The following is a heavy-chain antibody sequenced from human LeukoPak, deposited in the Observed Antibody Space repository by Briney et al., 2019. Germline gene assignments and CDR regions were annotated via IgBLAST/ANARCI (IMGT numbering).Heavy chain of an antibody. CDR2: INPNSGGT. D-gene: IGHD1-20*01. CDR1: GYTFTGYY. J-gene: IGHJ4*02. Sequence: ASVKVSCKASGYTFTGYYMHWVRQAPGQGLEWMGWINPNSGGTNYAQKFQGRVTMTRDTSTSTAYMELSRLGSDDTAVYYCARVWSITGSIGYFDYWGQGTLVTVSS. CDR3: ARVWSITGSIGYFDY. V-gene: IGHV1-2*02.